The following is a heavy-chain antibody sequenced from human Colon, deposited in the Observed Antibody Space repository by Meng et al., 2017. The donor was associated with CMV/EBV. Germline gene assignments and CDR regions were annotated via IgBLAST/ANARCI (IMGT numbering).Heavy chain of an antibody. D-gene: IGHD5-24*01. CDR3: ARDGIDGYNFDY. J-gene: IGHJ4*02. CDR2: IIPMLGIT. Sequence: VSCKASGGTFSSYTISWVRQAPGQGLEWMGRIIPMLGITNYAQKFQGRVTITADKSTRTAYMELSSLRSEDTAVYYCARDGIDGYNFDYWGQGTLVTVS. CDR1: GGTFSSYT. V-gene: IGHV1-69*04.